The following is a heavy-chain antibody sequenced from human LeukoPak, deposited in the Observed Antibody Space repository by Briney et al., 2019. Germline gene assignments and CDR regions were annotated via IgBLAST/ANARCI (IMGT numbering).Heavy chain of an antibody. V-gene: IGHV3-23*01. CDR3: AKVSIGGGTFDY. Sequence: GGSLRLSCAASGFTFSTYAMSWVRQAPGKGLEWVSTISSSGGSTYYADSVKGRFTISRDNSKITLYLQMDSLRAEDTAVYYCAKVSIGGGTFDYWGQGTLVTVSS. D-gene: IGHD2/OR15-2a*01. CDR1: GFTFSTYA. J-gene: IGHJ4*02. CDR2: ISSSGGST.